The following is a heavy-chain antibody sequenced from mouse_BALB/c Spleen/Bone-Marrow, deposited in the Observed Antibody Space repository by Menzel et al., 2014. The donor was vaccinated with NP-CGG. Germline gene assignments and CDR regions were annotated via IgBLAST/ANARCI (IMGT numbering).Heavy chain of an antibody. CDR1: GFTFTDYY. CDR3: ARDKGRVFFDY. V-gene: IGHV7-3*02. CDR2: IRNKANGYTT. Sequence: EVQVVESGGGLVQPGGSLRLSCATSGFTFTDYYMNWVRQPPGKALEWLGFIRNKANGYTTEYSASVKSRFTISRDNSQNILYLQMNTLRADDSATYYCARDKGRVFFDYWDQGATLTVSS. J-gene: IGHJ2*01.